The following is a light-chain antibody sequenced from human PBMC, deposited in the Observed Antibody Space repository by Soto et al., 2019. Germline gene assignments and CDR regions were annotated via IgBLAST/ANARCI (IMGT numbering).Light chain of an antibody. CDR3: QHYNNWPET. CDR2: GAS. V-gene: IGKV3-15*01. J-gene: IGKJ1*01. CDR1: QSVSSN. Sequence: EIVLPQSPAALAVSPGDRATLSCRASQSVSSNLAWYQQKPGQAPRLLIYGASTSATGIPAMFSGSGSGTESNFTISSLQSEDFAVYYCQHYNNWPETFGQGTKVEIK.